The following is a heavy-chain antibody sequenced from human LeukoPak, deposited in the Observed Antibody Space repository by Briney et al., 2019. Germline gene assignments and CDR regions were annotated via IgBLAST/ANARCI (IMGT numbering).Heavy chain of an antibody. V-gene: IGHV3-9*01. Sequence: LSLTCTVSSGSITNYYWSWIRQPPGKGLEWVSGISWNSGSIGYADSVKGRFTISRDNAKNSLYLQMNSLRAEDTALYYCAKGSGYSSGWYLGNFDYWGQGTLVTVSS. CDR1: SGSITNYY. CDR2: ISWNSGSI. D-gene: IGHD6-19*01. J-gene: IGHJ4*02. CDR3: AKGSGYSSGWYLGNFDY.